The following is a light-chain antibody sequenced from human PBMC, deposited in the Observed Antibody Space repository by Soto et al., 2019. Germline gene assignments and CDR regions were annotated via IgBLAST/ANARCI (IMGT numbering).Light chain of an antibody. CDR2: TAT. V-gene: IGKV1-39*01. J-gene: IGKJ3*01. CDR3: HQSYSMQPFT. CDR1: QSIGSY. Sequence: DIQMTQSPSSLSASVGDRVTITCRASQSIGSYLNWYQQKPGKAPKLLIYTATSLKSGVASRFSGSGSGRDFNLTISSRQPEDFATYYCHQSYSMQPFTFGPGTKVDVK.